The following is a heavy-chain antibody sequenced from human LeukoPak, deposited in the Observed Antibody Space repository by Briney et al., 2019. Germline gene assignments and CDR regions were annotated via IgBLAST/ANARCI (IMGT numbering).Heavy chain of an antibody. V-gene: IGHV3-23*01. Sequence: GGSLRLSCADSGFTFSSYAMTWVRQAPGKGLEWVSTFSSSGGSTYYADSVKGRFTISRDSSKNTLLLQMNSLGAEDTAVYYCAKYCSGGNCYSGLYWGQGTLVTVSS. CDR2: FSSSGGST. D-gene: IGHD2-15*01. J-gene: IGHJ4*02. CDR1: GFTFSSYA. CDR3: AKYCSGGNCYSGLY.